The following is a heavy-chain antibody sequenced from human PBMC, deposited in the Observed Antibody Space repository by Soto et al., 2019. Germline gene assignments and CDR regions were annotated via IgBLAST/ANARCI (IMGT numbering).Heavy chain of an antibody. CDR2: IYYSGST. V-gene: IGHV4-59*01. CDR1: GGSISSYY. D-gene: IGHD2-15*01. CDR3: AIITAVAGY. J-gene: IGHJ4*02. Sequence: SETLSLTCTVSGGSISSYYWSWVRQPPGKGLEWIGYIYYSGSTNYNPSLKSRVTISIDTSKNQFSLKLSFVTTADTAVYYCAIITAVAGYWGQGTLVTVSS.